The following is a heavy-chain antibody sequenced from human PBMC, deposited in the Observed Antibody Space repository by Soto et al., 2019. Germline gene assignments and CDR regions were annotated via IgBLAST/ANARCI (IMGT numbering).Heavy chain of an antibody. J-gene: IGHJ4*02. CDR3: ASAAAPVYSCSWYYFDY. Sequence: QVQLQESGPGLVKPSETLSLTCTVTGGSISSYYWSWIRQHPGKGLEWIGYTYYSGSTTFNPSLTSGATLSVATSKSQFSLKLGSVTAADTAVYYCASAAAPVYSCSWYYFDYWGQGTLVTVSS. CDR2: TYYSGST. V-gene: IGHV4-59*01. D-gene: IGHD6-13*01. CDR1: GGSISSYY.